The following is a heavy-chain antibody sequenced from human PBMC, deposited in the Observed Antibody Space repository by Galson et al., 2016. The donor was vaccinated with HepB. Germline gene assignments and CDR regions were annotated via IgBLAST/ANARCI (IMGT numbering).Heavy chain of an antibody. D-gene: IGHD1-1*01. V-gene: IGHV4-39*07. CDR1: GASVSTTFYY. J-gene: IGHJ3*01. Sequence: ETLSLTCTVSGASVSTTFYYWGWIRQPPGKGLEWIGNIHYGSMTYYNPSLECRVTIFVDTSKNLVSLTRTSVTAADTAMYYCASPHYSSDSPFETGQLSTDAFDVWGQGTTVTVSP. CDR2: IHYGSMT. CDR3: ASPHYSSDSPFETGQLSTDAFDV.